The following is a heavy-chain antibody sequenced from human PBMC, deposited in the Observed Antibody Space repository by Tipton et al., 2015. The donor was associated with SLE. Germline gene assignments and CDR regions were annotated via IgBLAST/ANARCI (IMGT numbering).Heavy chain of an antibody. Sequence: SLRLSCAASGFTFSRYDMHWVRQVTGRGLEWISAVGTTADSYYSDSVKGRFTVSRDNAKNTLYLQMRSLRVEDTGIYYCARAPTISVAGTTDPFGMDVWGPGTRVTVSS. CDR3: ARAPTISVAGTTDPFGMDV. V-gene: IGHV3-13*01. CDR2: VGTTADS. J-gene: IGHJ6*02. D-gene: IGHD6-19*01. CDR1: GFTFSRYD.